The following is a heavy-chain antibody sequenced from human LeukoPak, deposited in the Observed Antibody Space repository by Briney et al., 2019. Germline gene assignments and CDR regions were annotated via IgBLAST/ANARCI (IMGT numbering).Heavy chain of an antibody. V-gene: IGHV4-34*01. CDR1: GGSFSGYY. D-gene: IGHD3-10*01. CDR3: AREGRGLLWFGELDYYYMDV. Sequence: TETLSLTCAVYGGSFSGYYWSWIRQPPGKGLEWIGGINHSGSTNYNPSLKSRVTISVDTSKNQFSLKLSSVTAADTAVYYCAREGRGLLWFGELDYYYMDVWGKGTTVTVSS. CDR2: INHSGST. J-gene: IGHJ6*03.